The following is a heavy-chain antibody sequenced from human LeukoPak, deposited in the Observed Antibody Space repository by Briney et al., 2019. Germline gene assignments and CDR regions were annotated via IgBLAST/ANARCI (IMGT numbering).Heavy chain of an antibody. CDR2: ISSNGGST. CDR3: ARGGYYDSSGCPDY. J-gene: IGHJ4*02. D-gene: IGHD3-22*01. V-gene: IGHV3-64*02. CDR1: GFTFSSYA. Sequence: GGSLRLSCAASGFTFSSYAMHWVRQAPGKGLEYVSAISSNGGSTYYADSVKGRFTISRDNSKNTLYLQMGSLRAEDMAVYYCARGGYYDSSGCPDYWGQGTRVTVSS.